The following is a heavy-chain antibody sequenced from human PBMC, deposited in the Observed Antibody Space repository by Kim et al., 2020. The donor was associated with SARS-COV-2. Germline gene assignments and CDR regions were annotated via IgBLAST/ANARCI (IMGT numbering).Heavy chain of an antibody. J-gene: IGHJ4*02. D-gene: IGHD6-13*01. CDR2: IYYSGST. V-gene: IGHV4-39*01. Sequence: SETLSLTCTVSGGSISSSSYYWGWIRQPPGKGLEWTGSIYYSGSTYYNPSLKSRVTISVDTSKNQFSLKLSSVTAADTAVYYCARHAIAAAGHFDYWGQGTLVTVSS. CDR1: GGSISSSSYY. CDR3: ARHAIAAAGHFDY.